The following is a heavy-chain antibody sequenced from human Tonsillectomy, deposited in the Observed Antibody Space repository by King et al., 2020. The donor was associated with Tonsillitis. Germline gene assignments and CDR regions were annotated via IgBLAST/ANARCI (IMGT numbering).Heavy chain of an antibody. J-gene: IGHJ2*01. V-gene: IGHV4-59*08. CDR3: AGHLNPYCYFDL. CDR2: ISDIGST. Sequence: VQLQESGPGLVKPSETLSLTCTVSGGSISNYYWSWIRQPPGKGLEWIGYISDIGSTNYNPSLKSRVTISVDTSKNQFSLKLSSVTAADTAVYHCAGHLNPYCYFDLWGRGTLVTVSS. CDR1: GGSISNYY.